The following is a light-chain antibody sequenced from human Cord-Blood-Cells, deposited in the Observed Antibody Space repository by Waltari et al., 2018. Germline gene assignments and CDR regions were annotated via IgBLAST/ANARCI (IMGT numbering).Light chain of an antibody. J-gene: IGLJ2*01. V-gene: IGLV2-23*03. CDR3: CSYAGSSTFVV. Sequence: QSALTQPASVSGSPGPSTTISCTGTSSDVGSYNLFSWYQQHPGKAPKRMIYEGSKRPSGVSNRFSGSKSGNTASLTISGLQAEDEADYYCCSYAGSSTFVVFGGGTKLTVL. CDR1: SSDVGSYNL. CDR2: EGS.